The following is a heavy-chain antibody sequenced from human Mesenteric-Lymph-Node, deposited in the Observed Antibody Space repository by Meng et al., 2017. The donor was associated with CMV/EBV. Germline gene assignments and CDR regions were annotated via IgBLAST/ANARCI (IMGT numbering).Heavy chain of an antibody. D-gene: IGHD3-10*01. CDR1: GFNVRDKY. V-gene: IGHV3-66*01. CDR2: IYRGDNT. Sequence: EVHLVESGGGWVQPGGSLRLSCAASGFNVRDKYMSWVRQAPGKGLEWVCIIYRGDNTYYIDSVKDRFTVSRDNSKNTMYLQMNSLRVEDTAVYYCTGDSVSNPNLDYWGQGTLVTVSS. CDR3: TGDSVSNPNLDY. J-gene: IGHJ4*02.